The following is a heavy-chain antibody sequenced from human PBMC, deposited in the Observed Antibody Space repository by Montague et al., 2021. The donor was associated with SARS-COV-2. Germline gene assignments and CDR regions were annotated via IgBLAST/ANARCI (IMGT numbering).Heavy chain of an antibody. V-gene: IGHV3-23*01. CDR3: TKDYNWNDNY. D-gene: IGHD1-20*01. CDR1: GFTFSSHD. J-gene: IGHJ4*02. Sequence: SLRLSCAASGFTFSSHDMNWVRQPLGMGLEWVSNINYSGGSVYYADSVKGRFTISRDNSNNMLYLQMNNLRAEDTAIYYCTKDYNWNDNYWGQGTLVTVSS. CDR2: INYSGGSV.